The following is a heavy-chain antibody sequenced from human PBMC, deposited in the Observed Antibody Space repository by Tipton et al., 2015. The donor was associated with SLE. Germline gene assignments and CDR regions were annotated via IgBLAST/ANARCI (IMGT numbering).Heavy chain of an antibody. CDR2: IHHSGSI. J-gene: IGHJ4*02. D-gene: IGHD1-1*01. CDR1: GGSMSTYY. CDR3: ARGTRVEEELDY. Sequence: LRLSCTVSGGSMSTYYWSWIRQPPGKGLEWIGYIHHSGSINYNPSLRSQVTMSMDTSKNQFSLRLSSVTAADTAVYYCARGTRVEEELDYWGQGTLVTVSS. V-gene: IGHV4-59*08.